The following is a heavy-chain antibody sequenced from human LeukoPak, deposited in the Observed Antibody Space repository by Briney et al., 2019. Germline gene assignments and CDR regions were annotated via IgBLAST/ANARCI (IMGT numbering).Heavy chain of an antibody. CDR1: GYTFTSYA. V-gene: IGHV7-4-1*02. CDR2: INTNTGNP. J-gene: IGHJ6*02. D-gene: IGHD2-2*01. Sequence: GASVKVSCKASGYTFTSYAMNWVRQAPRQGLEWMGWINTNTGNPTYAQGFTGRFVFSLDTSVSTAYLQISSLKAEDTAVYYCARDPLYQLPHYYYYGMDVWGQGTTVTVSS. CDR3: ARDPLYQLPHYYYYGMDV.